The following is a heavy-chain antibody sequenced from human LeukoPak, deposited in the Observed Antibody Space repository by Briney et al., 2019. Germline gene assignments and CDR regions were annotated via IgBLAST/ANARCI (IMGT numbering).Heavy chain of an antibody. Sequence: SETLSLTCTVSGGSISSYYWSWIRQPPGKGLEWIGYIYYSGSTNYNPSLKSRVTISVDTSKSQFPLKLSSVTAADTAVYYCARAPKPCSGGSCYSGFGYFDYWGQGTLVTVSS. D-gene: IGHD2-15*01. J-gene: IGHJ4*02. CDR2: IYYSGST. CDR1: GGSISSYY. CDR3: ARAPKPCSGGSCYSGFGYFDY. V-gene: IGHV4-59*01.